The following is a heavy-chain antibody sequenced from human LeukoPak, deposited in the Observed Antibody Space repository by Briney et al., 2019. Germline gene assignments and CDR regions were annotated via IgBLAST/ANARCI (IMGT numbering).Heavy chain of an antibody. CDR2: IIPIFGTA. J-gene: IGHJ4*02. D-gene: IGHD3-3*01. CDR1: GGTFSSYA. CDR3: ARDNYDFWSGYNIFDY. Sequence: GASVKVSCKASGGTFSSYAISWVRQAPGQGLEWMGGIIPIFGTANYAQKFQGRVTITADESTSTAYMELRSLRSDDTAVYYCARDNYDFWSGYNIFDYWGQGTLVTVSS. V-gene: IGHV1-69*13.